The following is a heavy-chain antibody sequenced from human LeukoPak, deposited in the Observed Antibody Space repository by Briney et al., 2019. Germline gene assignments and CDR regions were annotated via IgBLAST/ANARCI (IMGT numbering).Heavy chain of an antibody. D-gene: IGHD3-22*01. CDR3: ARTSLGYDSSGYDD. Sequence: ESGPTLVNPTQTLTLTCTFSGFSLSTSGMCVGWIRQPPGKALEWLARIDWDDDKYYSTSLKTRLTISKDTSKNQVVLTMTNMDPVDTATYYCARTSLGYDSSGYDDWGQGTLVTVSS. V-gene: IGHV2-70*11. CDR2: IDWDDDK. J-gene: IGHJ4*02. CDR1: GFSLSTSGMC.